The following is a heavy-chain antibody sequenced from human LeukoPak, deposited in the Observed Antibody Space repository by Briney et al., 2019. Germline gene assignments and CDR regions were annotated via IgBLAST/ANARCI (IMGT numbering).Heavy chain of an antibody. D-gene: IGHD2-2*02. J-gene: IGHJ4*02. CDR1: GGTFSSYA. Sequence: ASVKVSCKASGGTFSSYAISWVRQAPGQGLEWMGRIIPTLGIANYAQKFQGRVTITADKSTSTAYMELSSLRSEDTAVYYCARQGDIVVVPAAIGPDYWGQGTLVTVSS. V-gene: IGHV1-69*04. CDR3: ARQGDIVVVPAAIGPDY. CDR2: IIPTLGIA.